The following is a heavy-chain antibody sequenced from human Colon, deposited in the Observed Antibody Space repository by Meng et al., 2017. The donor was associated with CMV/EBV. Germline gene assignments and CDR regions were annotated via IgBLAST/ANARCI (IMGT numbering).Heavy chain of an antibody. CDR2: VYYTEGT. J-gene: IGHJ4*02. Sequence: QLHLQESGPGLVKASKTLSLTCTVSGDSINSNTYNWGWIRQPPGKGLEWIGNVYYTEGTYYNPSLKSRVTISIDTSMNQFSLKLSSVTAADTAIYYCVRGGTAMVAHFDYWGQGALVTVSS. V-gene: IGHV4-39*07. CDR1: GDSINSNTYN. D-gene: IGHD5-18*01. CDR3: VRGGTAMVAHFDY.